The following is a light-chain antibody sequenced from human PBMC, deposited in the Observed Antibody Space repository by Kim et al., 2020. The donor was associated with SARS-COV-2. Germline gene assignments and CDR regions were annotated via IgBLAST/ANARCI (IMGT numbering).Light chain of an antibody. CDR2: GAS. CDR1: QSVGSY. Sequence: EIVLTQSPAFLSVSPGERVTLTCRASQSVGSYIAWYQQKPGQAPTLLIYGASARATGLPARFSGSGSGTEFTLTITSLQSEDFAVYYCQQYHNWPPLTFGGGTKVEI. V-gene: IGKV3-15*01. CDR3: QQYHNWPPLT. J-gene: IGKJ4*01.